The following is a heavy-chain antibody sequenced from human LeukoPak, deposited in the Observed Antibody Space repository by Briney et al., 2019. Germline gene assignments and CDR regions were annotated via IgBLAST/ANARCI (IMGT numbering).Heavy chain of an antibody. CDR2: INHSGST. CDR1: GGSFSGYY. J-gene: IGHJ5*02. D-gene: IGHD3-10*01. V-gene: IGHV4-34*01. Sequence: SETLSLTCAVDGGSFSGYYWSWIRQPPGKGLEWLGEINHSGSTNYNPSLKSRVTISVDTSKNQFSLKLSSVTAADTAVYYCARRSLGVRGAISWFDPWGQGTLVTVSS. CDR3: ARRSLGVRGAISWFDP.